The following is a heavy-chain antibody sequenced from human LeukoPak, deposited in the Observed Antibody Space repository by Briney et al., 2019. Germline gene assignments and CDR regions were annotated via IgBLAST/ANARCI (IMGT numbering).Heavy chain of an antibody. Sequence: ASVKVSGKASGYTFTSYYMHWVRQAPGQGLEWMGIINPSGGSTSYAQKFQGRVTMTRDTSTSTVYMELSSLRSEDTAVYYCARAQQLVFGAFDIWGQGTMVTVSS. V-gene: IGHV1-46*03. CDR3: ARAQQLVFGAFDI. CDR1: GYTFTSYY. D-gene: IGHD6-13*01. CDR2: INPSGGST. J-gene: IGHJ3*02.